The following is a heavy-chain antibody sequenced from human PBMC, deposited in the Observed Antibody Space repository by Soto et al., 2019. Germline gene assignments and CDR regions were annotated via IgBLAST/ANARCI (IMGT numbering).Heavy chain of an antibody. CDR1: GGSISSGGYY. Sequence: SETLSLTCTVSGGSISSGGYYWSWIRQHPGKGLEWIGYIYYSGSTYYNPSLKSRVTISVDTSKNQFSLKLSSVTAADTAVYYCARDGYSSSFSGFRYGMDVWGQGTTVTVSS. CDR3: ARDGYSSSFSGFRYGMDV. V-gene: IGHV4-31*03. D-gene: IGHD6-13*01. J-gene: IGHJ6*02. CDR2: IYYSGST.